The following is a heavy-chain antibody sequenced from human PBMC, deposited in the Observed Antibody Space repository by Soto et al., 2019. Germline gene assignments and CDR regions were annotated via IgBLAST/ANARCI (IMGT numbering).Heavy chain of an antibody. V-gene: IGHV4-61*01. CDR3: ARDFAYFDS. D-gene: IGHD3-3*01. CDR1: GGSFKSGSYS. CDR2: VYHTGRT. J-gene: IGHJ4*02. Sequence: QVQLQESGPGLVKPSETLSLTCTVSGGSFKSGSYSWSWIRQPPGKGLEWIGYVYHTGRTSYNPSIKSRVSISMDTSKNQFSLNLVSVTAADTAVYFCARDFAYFDSWGQGTLVTVSS.